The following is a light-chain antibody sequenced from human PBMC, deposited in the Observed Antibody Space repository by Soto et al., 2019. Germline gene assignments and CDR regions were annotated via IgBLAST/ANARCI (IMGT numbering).Light chain of an antibody. CDR3: QQYNDWLWT. Sequence: EIVLTQSPGTLSVSPGERATLSCRASQSVSNKYLAWYQQKPGQAPRLLIYGASNRATGIPARFSGSGSGTEFTLTISSLQYEDCAVYYCQQYNDWLWTFGQGTKVDIK. J-gene: IGKJ1*01. V-gene: IGKV3D-15*01. CDR1: QSVSNKY. CDR2: GAS.